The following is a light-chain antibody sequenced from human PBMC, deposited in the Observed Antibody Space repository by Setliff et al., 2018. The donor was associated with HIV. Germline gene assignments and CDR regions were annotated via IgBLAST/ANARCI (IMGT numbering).Light chain of an antibody. J-gene: IGLJ2*01. V-gene: IGLV2-14*03. Sequence: ALTQPASLSGSPGQSITISCTGTTSDIGGYNFVSWYQQHPGKAPKLLIYAVTKRPSGVSARFSVSKSGNTASLTISGLQDEDEADYYCNSYTSRSNFIFGGGTK. CDR1: TSDIGGYNF. CDR2: AVT. CDR3: NSYTSRSNFI.